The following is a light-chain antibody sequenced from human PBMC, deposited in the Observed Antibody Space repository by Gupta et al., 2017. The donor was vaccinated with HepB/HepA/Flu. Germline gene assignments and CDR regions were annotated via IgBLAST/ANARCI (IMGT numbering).Light chain of an antibody. V-gene: IGKV1-39*01. Sequence: DIQMTQSPSSLSASVGDRVTITCRASQSINSYLNWYQQKVGKAPKLLIYAASRLQSEVPSRFSGSGSGTEFTLTISSLQPEDFATYFCQQRYSTPRTFGQGTKVEIK. CDR3: QQRYSTPRT. CDR2: AAS. J-gene: IGKJ1*01. CDR1: QSINSY.